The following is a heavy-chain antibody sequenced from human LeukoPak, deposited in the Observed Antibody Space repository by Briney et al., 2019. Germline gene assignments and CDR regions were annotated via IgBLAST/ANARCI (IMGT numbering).Heavy chain of an antibody. J-gene: IGHJ4*02. D-gene: IGHD3-22*01. Sequence: PGGSLRLSCAASGFTFSSYAMSWVRQAPGKGLEWVSAISGSGGSTYYADSVKGRFTISRDNSKNTLYLQMNSLRAEDTAVYYCAKDASWYYYDSSGYPHFDYWGQGTLVTVSS. V-gene: IGHV3-23*01. CDR1: GFTFSSYA. CDR2: ISGSGGST. CDR3: AKDASWYYYDSSGYPHFDY.